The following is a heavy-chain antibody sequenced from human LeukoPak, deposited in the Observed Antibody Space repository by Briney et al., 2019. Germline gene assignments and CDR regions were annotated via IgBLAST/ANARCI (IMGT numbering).Heavy chain of an antibody. Sequence: SETLSLTCTVSGGSISSYYWSWIRQPAGKGLEWIGRIYTGGSTNYNPSLKSRVTISVDTSKNQFSLNLTSVTTADTAVYYCARVSCSSTSCPRRDALAVWGQGTMVTVSS. CDR1: GGSISSYY. V-gene: IGHV4-4*07. J-gene: IGHJ3*01. D-gene: IGHD2-2*01. CDR3: ARVSCSSTSCPRRDALAV. CDR2: IYTGGST.